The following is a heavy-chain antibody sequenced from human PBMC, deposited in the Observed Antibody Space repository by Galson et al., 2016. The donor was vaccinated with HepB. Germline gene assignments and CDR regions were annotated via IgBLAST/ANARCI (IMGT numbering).Heavy chain of an antibody. CDR2: IWSDGSKT. J-gene: IGHJ4*02. V-gene: IGHV3-33*01. Sequence: SLRLSCAASGFILRNYGIHWVRQAPGKGLEWVTFIWSDGSKTFYADSVKGRFSTSRDNPRNTVYLQMNSLRVDDTAVYYCASGITARSYFDYWGRGTLVTVSS. CDR1: GFILRNYG. CDR3: ASGITARSYFDY. D-gene: IGHD6-6*01.